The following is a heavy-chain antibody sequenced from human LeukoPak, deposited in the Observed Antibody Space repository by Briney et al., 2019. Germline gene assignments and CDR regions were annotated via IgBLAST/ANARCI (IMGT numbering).Heavy chain of an antibody. CDR1: GGSISSSSYY. Sequence: PSETLFLTCTVSGGSISSSSYYWGWIRQPPGKGLEWIGSIYYSGSTYYNPSLKSRVTISVDTSKNQFSLKLSSVTAADTAVYYCARDVPQGDAGWYFDYWGQGTLVTVSS. D-gene: IGHD3-16*01. CDR2: IYYSGST. V-gene: IGHV4-39*07. CDR3: ARDVPQGDAGWYFDY. J-gene: IGHJ4*02.